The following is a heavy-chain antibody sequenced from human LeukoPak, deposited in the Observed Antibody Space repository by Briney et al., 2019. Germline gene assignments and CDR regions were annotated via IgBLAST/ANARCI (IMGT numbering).Heavy chain of an antibody. D-gene: IGHD3-10*01. J-gene: IGHJ4*02. V-gene: IGHV3-74*01. Sequence: GGSLRLSCAASGFTFSSYWMHWVRQAPGKGLVWVSRINTDGSSASYADSVKGRFTISRDNAKNTLYLQMNSLRAEDTAVYYCARDGSGSYRNLDCWGQGTLVTVSS. CDR2: INTDGSSA. CDR3: ARDGSGSYRNLDC. CDR1: GFTFSSYW.